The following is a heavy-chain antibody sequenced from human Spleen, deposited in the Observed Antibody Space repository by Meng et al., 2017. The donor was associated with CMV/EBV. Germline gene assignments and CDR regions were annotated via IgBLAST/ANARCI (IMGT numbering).Heavy chain of an antibody. CDR2: IYYSGST. CDR3: ARIAAAGTRGGMDV. Sequence: SETLSLTCTVSGGSISSSTYYWGWIRQPPGRGLEWIASIYYSGSTYHKPSLKSRVAISVDTSKNQFSLNLSSVTAADTAVYYCARIAAAGTRGGMDVWGQGTTVTVSS. J-gene: IGHJ6*02. V-gene: IGHV4-39*07. CDR1: GGSISSSTYY. D-gene: IGHD6-13*01.